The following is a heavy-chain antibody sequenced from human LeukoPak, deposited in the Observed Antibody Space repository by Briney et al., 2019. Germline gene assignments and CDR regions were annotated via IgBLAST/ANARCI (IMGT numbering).Heavy chain of an antibody. CDR3: ARDTPANWGDGIY. CDR2: IYPSGGST. CDR1: GYTVTSYH. Sequence: ASVKVSCKASGYTVTSYHIHWVRQAPGQGLEWMEMIYPSGGSTTYGQNFQGRVTMTRDTSTSTVSMELSSLRSEDTAVYYCARDTPANWGDGIYWGQGTLVIVSS. D-gene: IGHD2-15*01. V-gene: IGHV1-46*01. J-gene: IGHJ4*02.